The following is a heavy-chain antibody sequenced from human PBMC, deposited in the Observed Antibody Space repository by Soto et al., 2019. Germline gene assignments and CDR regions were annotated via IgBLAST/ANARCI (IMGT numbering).Heavy chain of an antibody. Sequence: EASVKVSCKASGYTFTGYYMHWVRQAPGQGLEWMGWINPNSGGTNYAQKFQGWVTMTRDTSISTAYMELSRLRSDDTAVYYCARAIQTYYYDSSGYSNAFDIWGQGTMVTVSS. V-gene: IGHV1-2*04. CDR1: GYTFTGYY. J-gene: IGHJ3*02. CDR2: INPNSGGT. CDR3: ARAIQTYYYDSSGYSNAFDI. D-gene: IGHD3-22*01.